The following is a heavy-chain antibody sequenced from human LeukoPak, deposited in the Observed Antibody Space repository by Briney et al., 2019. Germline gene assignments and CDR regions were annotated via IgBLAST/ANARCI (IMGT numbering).Heavy chain of an antibody. CDR1: GDSISSSASY. Sequence: SETLSLTCTVSGDSISSSASYWGWIRQPPRKGLEWIGIISYSGSTYYTPSLKSRVTISVDTSNNQVSLNLTSVTAADTAIYYCARQLDSSSWYPFDYWGQGTLVTVSS. CDR3: ARQLDSSSWYPFDY. J-gene: IGHJ4*02. CDR2: ISYSGST. V-gene: IGHV4-39*01. D-gene: IGHD6-13*01.